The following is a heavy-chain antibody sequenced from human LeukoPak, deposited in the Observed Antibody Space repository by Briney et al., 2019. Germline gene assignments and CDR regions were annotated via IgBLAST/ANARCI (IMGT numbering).Heavy chain of an antibody. V-gene: IGHV3-7*01. Sequence: GGSLRLSCAASGFSFSGSWMYWVRQAPGRGLEWVANIKQDGSEEYYVDSVKGRLTISRDNAKNSLYLQMNSLRAEDTAVYYCARDMGFTNAFDMWGQGTMVTVSS. J-gene: IGHJ3*02. CDR2: IKQDGSEE. CDR1: GFSFSGSW. D-gene: IGHD3-3*01. CDR3: ARDMGFTNAFDM.